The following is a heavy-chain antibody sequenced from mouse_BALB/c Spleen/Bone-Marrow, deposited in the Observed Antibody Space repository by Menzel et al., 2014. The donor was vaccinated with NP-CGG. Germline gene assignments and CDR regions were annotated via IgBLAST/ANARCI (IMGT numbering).Heavy chain of an antibody. D-gene: IGHD1-3*01. CDR1: GYTFSNYW. CDR3: TTLSLIDFHY. V-gene: IGHV1-5*01. Sequence: EVQLQQYGTVLARPGAAVKMSCKASGYTFSNYWMHWVKQRPGQGLEWIGTIYPGNSDTTYNQKFKGKAKLTAVTSTSTAYMELSSLTNEDSAVYYCTTLSLIDFHYWGKGTTFPVSS. J-gene: IGHJ2*01. CDR2: IYPGNSDT.